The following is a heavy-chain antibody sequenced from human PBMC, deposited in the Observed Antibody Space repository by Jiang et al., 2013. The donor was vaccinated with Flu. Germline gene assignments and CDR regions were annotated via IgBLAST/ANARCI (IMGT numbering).Heavy chain of an antibody. D-gene: IGHD2/OR15-2a*01. CDR1: GDSISSYY. J-gene: IGHJ4*02. CDR3: ARAYLYYFDY. V-gene: IGHV4-59*08. Sequence: ETLSLTCTVSGDSISSYYWNWIRQPHGKGLEWIGYFYFSGSTNYNPSLKSRVAISVDTSKNQFSLKLSSVTAADTAVYYCARAYLYYFDYWGQGTLVTVSS. CDR2: FYFSGST.